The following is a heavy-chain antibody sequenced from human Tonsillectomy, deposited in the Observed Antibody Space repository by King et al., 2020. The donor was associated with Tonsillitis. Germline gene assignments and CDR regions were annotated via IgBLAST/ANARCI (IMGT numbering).Heavy chain of an antibody. J-gene: IGHJ5*02. Sequence: QLVQSVAEVKKPGSSVKVSCKASGGTLSNYAITWVRQAPGQGLDWMGGILPIFGTADYAQKFLGSVTITADTSTSTPYMELSSLRADDTAVYYCARGKCSNGSCYDWFDPWGQGTLVTVSS. CDR2: ILPIFGTA. V-gene: IGHV1-69*06. D-gene: IGHD2-15*01. CDR1: GGTLSNYA. CDR3: ARGKCSNGSCYDWFDP.